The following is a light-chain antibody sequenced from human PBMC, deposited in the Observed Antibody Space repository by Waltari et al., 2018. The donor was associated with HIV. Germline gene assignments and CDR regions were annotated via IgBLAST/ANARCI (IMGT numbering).Light chain of an antibody. CDR3: VLYMGSGIPM. V-gene: IGLV8-61*01. CDR2: ATN. Sequence: QTVVTQEPSLSVSPGGTITLTCGLNSGSVSTSYYPSWSQQTPGQAPRTLVYATNTRSSGVPDRFSGTSLGNKAALTITGAQADDDSAFYCVLYMGSGIPMFGGGTKLTVL. CDR1: SGSVSTSYY. J-gene: IGLJ3*02.